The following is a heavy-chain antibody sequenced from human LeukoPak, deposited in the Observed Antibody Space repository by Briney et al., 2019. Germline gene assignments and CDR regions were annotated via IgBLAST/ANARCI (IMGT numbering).Heavy chain of an antibody. CDR3: ATTELGAAAGTGTFDY. V-gene: IGHV1-2*02. Sequence: GASVKVSCKASGYTFTGYYMHWVRQAPGQGLEWMGSINPNSGGTNYAQKFQGRVTMARDTSISTAYMELSRLRSDDTAVYYCATTELGAAAGTGTFDYWGQGTLVTVSS. J-gene: IGHJ4*02. CDR1: GYTFTGYY. D-gene: IGHD6-13*01. CDR2: INPNSGGT.